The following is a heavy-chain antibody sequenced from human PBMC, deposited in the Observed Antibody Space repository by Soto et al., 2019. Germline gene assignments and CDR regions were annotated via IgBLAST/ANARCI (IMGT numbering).Heavy chain of an antibody. Sequence: GASVKVSCKASGYTFTGYYMHWVRRAPGQGLEWMGWINPNSGGTNYAQKFQGRVTMTRDTSISTAYMELSRLRSDDTAVYYCARGGSWFGELFSSYYYGMDVWGQGTTVTVSS. CDR3: ARGGSWFGELFSSYYYGMDV. V-gene: IGHV1-2*02. D-gene: IGHD3-10*01. CDR2: INPNSGGT. J-gene: IGHJ6*02. CDR1: GYTFTGYY.